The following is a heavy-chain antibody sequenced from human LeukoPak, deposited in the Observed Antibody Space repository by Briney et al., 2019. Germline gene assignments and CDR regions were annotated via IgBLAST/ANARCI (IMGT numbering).Heavy chain of an antibody. CDR1: GITFSPYP. CDR3: AREVAPLYFHYGMDV. J-gene: IGHJ6*01. D-gene: IGHD2-21*01. CDR2: TWYDGRNN. V-gene: IGHV3-33*08. Sequence: GGSLRLSCVASGITFSPYPMNWVRQAPGKGLEWVAVTWYDGRNNYYAASVKGRFTISRDDSKTTVYLLVNSLRAEDTAVYYCAREVAPLYFHYGMDVWGEGTTVTVSS.